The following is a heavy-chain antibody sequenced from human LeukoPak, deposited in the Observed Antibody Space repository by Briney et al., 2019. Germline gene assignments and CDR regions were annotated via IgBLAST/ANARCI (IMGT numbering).Heavy chain of an antibody. CDR3: AQYDNGLNAFDV. CDR2: INPTSGGT. CDR1: GYTFTGYY. Sequence: GASVKVSCKASGYTFTGYYVHWVRQAPGQGLEWMGWINPTSGGTNYAQKFQGRVTVTRDTSISTAYMELSRLRSDDTAMYYCAQYDNGLNAFDVWGQGTMVTGSS. V-gene: IGHV1-2*02. D-gene: IGHD3-9*01. J-gene: IGHJ3*01.